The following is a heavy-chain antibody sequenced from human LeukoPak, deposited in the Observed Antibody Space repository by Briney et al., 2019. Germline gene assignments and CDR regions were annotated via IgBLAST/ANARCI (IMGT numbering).Heavy chain of an antibody. CDR1: GGSISSYY. V-gene: IGHV4-59*01. Sequence: SETLSLTCTVSGGSISSYYWSWIRQPPGKGLEWIGYIYYSGSTNYNPSLKCRVTISVDTSKNQFSLKLSSVTAADTAVYYCASNLYSSGWYPLDYWGQGTLVTVSS. D-gene: IGHD6-19*01. CDR2: IYYSGST. CDR3: ASNLYSSGWYPLDY. J-gene: IGHJ4*02.